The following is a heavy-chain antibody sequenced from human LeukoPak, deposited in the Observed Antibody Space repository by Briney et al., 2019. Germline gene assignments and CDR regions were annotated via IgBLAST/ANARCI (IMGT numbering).Heavy chain of an antibody. D-gene: IGHD1-26*01. V-gene: IGHV4-30-4*08. J-gene: IGHJ3*02. CDR1: GGSISSGDYY. CDR3: ARIVGAGDAFDI. CDR2: IYYSGST. Sequence: SQTLSLTCTVSGGSISSGDYYWSWIRQPPGKGLEWIGYIYYSGSTYYNPSLKSRVTISVDTSKNQFSLRLSSVTAADTAVYYCARIVGAGDAFDIWGQGTMVTVSS.